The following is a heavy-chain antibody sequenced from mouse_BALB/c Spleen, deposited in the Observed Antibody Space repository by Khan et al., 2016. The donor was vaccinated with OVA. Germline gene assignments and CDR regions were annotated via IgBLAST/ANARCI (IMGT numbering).Heavy chain of an antibody. V-gene: IGHV3-2*02. CDR1: GYSITSDYA. CDR2: IGYSGST. J-gene: IGHJ3*01. CDR3: ARLGPGFAY. Sequence: EVKLEVSGPGLVKPSQSLSLTCTVSGYSITSDYAWNWIRQFPGNKLEWMGYIGYSGSTSYNPSLKSRISITRDTSKNQFFLQLNSVTTEDTDTXYCARLGPGFAYWGQGTLVTVSA. D-gene: IGHD4-1*01.